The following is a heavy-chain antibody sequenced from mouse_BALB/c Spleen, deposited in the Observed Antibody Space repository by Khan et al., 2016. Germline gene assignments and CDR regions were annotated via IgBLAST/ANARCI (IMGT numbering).Heavy chain of an antibody. CDR1: GFSLTSYG. Sequence: QVQLKESGPGLVAPSQSLSITCTVSGFSLTSYGVHWVRQPPGKGLEWLGVIWAGGSTNYNSALMSRLSTSKDNSNSQVSLKKNSLQTDDTAMYYCARHEDIWGQGTTLTVSS. V-gene: IGHV2-9*02. J-gene: IGHJ2*01. CDR3: ARHEDI. CDR2: IWAGGST. D-gene: IGHD1-3*01.